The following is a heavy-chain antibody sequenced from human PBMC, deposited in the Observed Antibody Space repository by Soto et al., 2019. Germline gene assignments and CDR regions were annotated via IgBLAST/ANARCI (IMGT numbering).Heavy chain of an antibody. V-gene: IGHV4-30-2*01. Sequence: QLQLQESGSGLVKPSQTLSLTCAVSGGSISSGGYSWSWIRQPPGKGLEWIGYIYHSGSTYYYPSLKSRVTISVDRSKNQFSLKLSSVTAADTAVYYCAGSGYYHNSGRDVCGQGTTVTVSS. CDR3: AGSGYYHNSGRDV. J-gene: IGHJ6*02. D-gene: IGHD3-22*01. CDR1: GGSISSGGYS. CDR2: IYHSGST.